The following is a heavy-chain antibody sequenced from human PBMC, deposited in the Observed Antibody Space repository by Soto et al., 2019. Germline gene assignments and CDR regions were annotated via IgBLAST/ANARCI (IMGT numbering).Heavy chain of an antibody. CDR1: GFSLTTSGVG. Sequence: QITLNESGPTQVKPRQTLTLTCTFSGFSLTTSGVGVGWIRQSPGKAPEWLALIYWDDDKRYSPSLKSRLTSTKDTSKTRVVLTMADLDPADTATYYCAHRVLRTVFGLVATTAIYFDSWGQGTPVAVSS. CDR3: AHRVLRTVFGLVATTAIYFDS. V-gene: IGHV2-5*02. CDR2: IYWDDDK. J-gene: IGHJ4*02. D-gene: IGHD3-3*01.